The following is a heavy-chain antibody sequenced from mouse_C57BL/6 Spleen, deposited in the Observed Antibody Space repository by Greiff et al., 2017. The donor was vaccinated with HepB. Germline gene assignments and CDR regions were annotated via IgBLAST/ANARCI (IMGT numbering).Heavy chain of an antibody. CDR1: GYTFTSYW. J-gene: IGHJ1*03. CDR2: IHPNSGST. V-gene: IGHV1-64*01. CDR3: ARNLGRGWYFDV. D-gene: IGHD4-1*01. Sequence: QVQLKQPGAELVKPGASVKLSCKASGYTFTSYWMHWVKQRPGQGLEWIGMIHPNSGSTNYNEKFKSKATLTVDKSSSTAYMQLSSLTSEDSAVYYCARNLGRGWYFDVWGTGTTVTVSS.